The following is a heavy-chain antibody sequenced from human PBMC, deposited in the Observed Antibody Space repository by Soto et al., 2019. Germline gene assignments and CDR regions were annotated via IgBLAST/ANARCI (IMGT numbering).Heavy chain of an antibody. D-gene: IGHD4-17*01. CDR2: INHSGST. J-gene: IGHJ4*02. CDR3: ARVGTVTTLDY. Sequence: PSETLSLTCAVYGGSFSGYYWSWIRQPPGKGLEWIGEINHSGSTNYNPSLKSRVTISVDTSKNQFSLKLSSVTAADTAVYYCARVGTVTTLDYWGQGTLVTAPQ. CDR1: GGSFSGYY. V-gene: IGHV4-34*01.